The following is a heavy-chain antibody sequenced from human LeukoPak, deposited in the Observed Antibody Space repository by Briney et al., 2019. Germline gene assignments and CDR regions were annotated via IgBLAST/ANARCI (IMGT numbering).Heavy chain of an antibody. J-gene: IGHJ6*02. CDR3: ARLLWFGELGYYYYGMDV. Sequence: SETLSLTCTLSGGSISSTYYYWGWIRQPPGKGLEWVANIYHSGSTYYNPSLRRRVTISADKSKKQFSLKLTSVTAADTAVYYCARLLWFGELGYYYYGMDVWGQGATVTVSS. V-gene: IGHV4-39*07. CDR2: IYHSGST. CDR1: GGSISSTYYY. D-gene: IGHD3-10*01.